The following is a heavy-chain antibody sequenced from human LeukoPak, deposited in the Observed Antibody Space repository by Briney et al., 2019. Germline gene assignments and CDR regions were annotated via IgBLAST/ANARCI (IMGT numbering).Heavy chain of an antibody. D-gene: IGHD4-17*01. CDR1: GGSISSYY. Sequence: SETLSLTCTVSGGSISSYYWSWIRQPAGKGLEWIGRIYTSGSTNYNPSLKSRVTISVDTSKNQFSLKLSSVTAADTAVYYCARDLPIDYGDYSGWFDPWGQGTLVTVSS. CDR2: IYTSGST. J-gene: IGHJ5*02. V-gene: IGHV4-4*07. CDR3: ARDLPIDYGDYSGWFDP.